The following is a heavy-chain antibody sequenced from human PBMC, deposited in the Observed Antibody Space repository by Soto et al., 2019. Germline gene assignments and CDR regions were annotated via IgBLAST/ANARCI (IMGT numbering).Heavy chain of an antibody. CDR2: ISSSSTTI. J-gene: IGHJ6*02. CDR3: LTINSYGPPGSGYYYGMDV. V-gene: IGHV3-48*01. CDR1: GFTFSSYG. Sequence: PGGSLRLSCAASGFTFSSYGMNWVRQAPGKGLEWVSYISSSSTTIYYADSVKGRFTISRHNSKNTLYLQMNSLRAEDTAVYYCLTINSYGPPGSGYYYGMDVWGQGTTVTVSS. D-gene: IGHD5-18*01.